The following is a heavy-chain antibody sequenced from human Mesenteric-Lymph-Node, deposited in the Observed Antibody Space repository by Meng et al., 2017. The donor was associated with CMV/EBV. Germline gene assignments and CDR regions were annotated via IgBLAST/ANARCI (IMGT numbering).Heavy chain of an antibody. CDR3: ARGGGTGVEWYFDL. Sequence: ASGFTFTTYWMHWVRQAPGKGLGWVSRINSDGSVKDYAGSVKGRFTISRDNAKNTLYLQMDTLRAEDTAVYYCARGGGTGVEWYFDLWGRGTLVTVSS. D-gene: IGHD3/OR15-3a*01. CDR1: GFTFTTYW. V-gene: IGHV3-74*01. J-gene: IGHJ2*01. CDR2: INSDGSVK.